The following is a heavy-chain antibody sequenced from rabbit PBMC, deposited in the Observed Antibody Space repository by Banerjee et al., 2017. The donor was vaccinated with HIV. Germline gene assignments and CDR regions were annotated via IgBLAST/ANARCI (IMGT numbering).Heavy chain of an antibody. Sequence: QEQLEESGGGLVKPEGSLTLTCKASGFDFSSYGVSWVRQAPGKGLEWIACIYAGGSVSTYYASWAKGRFTISKTSSTTVTLQMTSLTAADTATYFCARDGGGTGSVYDRLDLWGPGTRSPS. V-gene: IGHV1S45*01. J-gene: IGHJ3*01. CDR3: ARDGGGTGSVYDRLDL. CDR2: IYAGGSVST. CDR1: GFDFSSYG. D-gene: IGHD7-1*01.